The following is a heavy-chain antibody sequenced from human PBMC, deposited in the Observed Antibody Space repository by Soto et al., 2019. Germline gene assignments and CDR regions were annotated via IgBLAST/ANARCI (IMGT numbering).Heavy chain of an antibody. CDR3: AKIESRFFYDSTGYYPFDY. CDR1: GFTFSSYA. V-gene: IGHV3-23*01. D-gene: IGHD3-22*01. Sequence: SCAASGFTFSSYAMHWVRQAPGKGLEWVSAISSSGGSIYYGDSVKGRFTISRDNSKNTVYLQMNSLRAEDTAVYYCAKIESRFFYDSTGYYPFDYWGQGTLVTVSS. CDR2: ISSSGGSI. J-gene: IGHJ4*02.